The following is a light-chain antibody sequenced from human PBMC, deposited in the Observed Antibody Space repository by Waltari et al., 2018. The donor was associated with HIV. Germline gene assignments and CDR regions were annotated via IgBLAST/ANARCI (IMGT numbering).Light chain of an antibody. CDR2: DAS. CDR1: QSVSSY. Sequence: EIVLTQSPATLSLSPGERATLSCRASQSVSSYLAWYQQKPGQAPRLSIYDASNRATGIPARFSGSGSGTDFTLTISSLEPEDFAVYYCQQRSNWPPRLTFGQGTRLEIK. V-gene: IGKV3-11*01. J-gene: IGKJ5*01. CDR3: QQRSNWPPRLT.